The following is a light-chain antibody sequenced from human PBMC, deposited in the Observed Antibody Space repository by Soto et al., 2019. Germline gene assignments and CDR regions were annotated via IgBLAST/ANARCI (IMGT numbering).Light chain of an antibody. CDR1: QSVSSY. Sequence: EIVLTQSPATLSLSPGERATLSCRASQSVSSYLAWYQQKPGQAPRLLIYDASNRATGIPARFSCSGSGTDFTRTISSLEPEDFAVYYCQERSNLPPYTFGPGTKLEIK. CDR3: QERSNLPPYT. J-gene: IGKJ2*01. CDR2: DAS. V-gene: IGKV3-11*01.